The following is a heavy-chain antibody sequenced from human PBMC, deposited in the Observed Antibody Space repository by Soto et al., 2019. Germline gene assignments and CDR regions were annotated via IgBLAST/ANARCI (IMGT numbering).Heavy chain of an antibody. CDR2: IRSKANNYAT. CDR3: TRHAVQYCGCHCYLLPYFDL. D-gene: IGHD2-21*02. V-gene: IGHV3-73*02. Sequence: EVQLVESGGGLVQPGGSLKLSCAASGFTFSGSAVHWVRQASGKGLEWVGRIRSKANNYATVYAASVKGRFTISRDDSKXTXYXXLTSRKTKDTAVYYCTRHAVQYCGCHCYLLPYFDLWGRGTRVTVSS. J-gene: IGHJ2*01. CDR1: GFTFSGSA.